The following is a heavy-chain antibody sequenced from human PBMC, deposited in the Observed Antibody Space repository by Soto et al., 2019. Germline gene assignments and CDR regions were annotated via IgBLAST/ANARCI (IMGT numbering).Heavy chain of an antibody. Sequence: GGSLRLSCAASGFTVSSNYMSWVRQAPGKGLEWVSVIYSGGSTYYADSVKGRFTISRHNSKNTLYLQMNSLRAEDTAVYYCARAHNYDYIWGSYRWDYFDYWGQGTLVTVPQ. CDR2: IYSGGST. V-gene: IGHV3-53*04. J-gene: IGHJ4*02. CDR1: GFTVSSNY. CDR3: ARAHNYDYIWGSYRWDYFDY. D-gene: IGHD3-16*02.